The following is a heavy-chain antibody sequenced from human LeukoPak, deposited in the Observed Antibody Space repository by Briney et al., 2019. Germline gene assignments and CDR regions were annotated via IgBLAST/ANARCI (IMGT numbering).Heavy chain of an antibody. D-gene: IGHD3-10*01. V-gene: IGHV1-2*02. CDR3: ARVGWFGELLPVDAFDI. CDR2: INPNSGGT. CDR1: GYTFTGYY. J-gene: IGHJ3*02. Sequence: ASVKVSCKASGYTFTGYYMHRVRQAPGQGLEWMGWINPNSGGTNYAQKLQGRVTMTTDTSTSTAYMELRSLRSDDTAVYYCARVGWFGELLPVDAFDIWGQGTMVTVSS.